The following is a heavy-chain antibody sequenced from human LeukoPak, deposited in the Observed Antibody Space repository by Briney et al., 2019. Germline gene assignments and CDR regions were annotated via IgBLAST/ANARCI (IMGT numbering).Heavy chain of an antibody. V-gene: IGHV3-23*01. D-gene: IGHD3-10*01. J-gene: IGHJ4*02. CDR2: ISGSGGST. CDR3: ARVEESYYYGSGSQTRQYYFDY. Sequence: GGSLRLSCAASGFTFSSYAMSWVRQAPGKGLEWVSAISGSGGSTYYADSVKGRFTISRDNSKNTLYLQMNSLRAEDTAVYYCARVEESYYYGSGSQTRQYYFDYWGQGTLVTVSS. CDR1: GFTFSSYA.